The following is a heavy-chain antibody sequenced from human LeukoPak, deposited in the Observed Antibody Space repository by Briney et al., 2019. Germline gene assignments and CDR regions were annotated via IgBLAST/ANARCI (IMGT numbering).Heavy chain of an antibody. D-gene: IGHD1-1*01. CDR1: GFTFDDYA. CDR3: SRNPEMEYWFDP. Sequence: GRSLRLSCAASGFTFDDYAMHWVRQAPGKGLEWVSGISWNSGSIGYADSVKGRFTISRDNSKNTLFLQMNSLGTGDTAMYYCSRNPEMEYWFDPWGQGTLVTVSS. CDR2: ISWNSGSI. V-gene: IGHV3-9*01. J-gene: IGHJ5*02.